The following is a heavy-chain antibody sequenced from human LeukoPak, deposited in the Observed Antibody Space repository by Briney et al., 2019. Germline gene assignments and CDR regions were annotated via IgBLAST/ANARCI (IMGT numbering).Heavy chain of an antibody. D-gene: IGHD2-2*01. Sequence: ASVKVSCKASGYTFTGYYMHWVRQAPGQGLEWMGWINPNSGGTNYAQKFQGWVTMTRDTSISTAYMELSRLRSDDTAVYYCARGSQGRAVVPAAIEFDPWGQGTLVTVSS. J-gene: IGHJ5*02. V-gene: IGHV1-2*04. CDR1: GYTFTGYY. CDR2: INPNSGGT. CDR3: ARGSQGRAVVPAAIEFDP.